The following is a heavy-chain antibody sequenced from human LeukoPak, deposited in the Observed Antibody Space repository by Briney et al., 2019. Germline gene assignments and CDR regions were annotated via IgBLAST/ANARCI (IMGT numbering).Heavy chain of an antibody. CDR2: INHSGST. J-gene: IGHJ4*02. CDR3: ARAIVGATTRFDY. V-gene: IGHV4-34*01. D-gene: IGHD1-26*01. CDR1: GGSISSYY. Sequence: PSETLSLTCTVSGGSISSYYWSWIRQPPGKGLEWIGEINHSGSTNYNPSLKSRVTISVDTSKNQFSLKLSSVTAADTAVYYCARAIVGATTRFDYWGQGTLVTVSS.